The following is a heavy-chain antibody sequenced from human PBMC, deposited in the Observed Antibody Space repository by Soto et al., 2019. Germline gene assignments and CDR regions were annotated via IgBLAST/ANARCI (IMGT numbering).Heavy chain of an antibody. D-gene: IGHD2-2*01. V-gene: IGHV3-21*04. J-gene: IGHJ3*02. CDR3: ARPTYCSSTSCYVEGAFDI. CDR1: GFTFSSYS. Sequence: PGGSLRLSCAASGFTFSSYSMNWVRQAPGKGLEWVSSISSSSSYIYYADSVKGRFTISRDNAKNSLYLQMNSLRAEDMAVYFCARPTYCSSTSCYVEGAFDIWGQGTMVTVSS. CDR2: ISSSSSYI.